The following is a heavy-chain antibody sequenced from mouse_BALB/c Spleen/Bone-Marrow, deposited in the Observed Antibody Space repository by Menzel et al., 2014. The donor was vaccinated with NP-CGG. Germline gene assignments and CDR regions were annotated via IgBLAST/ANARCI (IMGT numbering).Heavy chain of an antibody. D-gene: IGHD1-2*01. CDR1: GDSITSSY. Sequence: DVQLVESGPSLVKPSQTLSLTCSVTGDSITSSYWNWIRKFPGNKLEYMGYISYSGNAYYNPSLKSRISLTRDTSKNQYYLQLNSVTTEDTATYFCARGNGYHFDYWGQGTPLTVSS. CDR3: ARGNGYHFDY. J-gene: IGHJ2*01. V-gene: IGHV3-8*02. CDR2: ISYSGNA.